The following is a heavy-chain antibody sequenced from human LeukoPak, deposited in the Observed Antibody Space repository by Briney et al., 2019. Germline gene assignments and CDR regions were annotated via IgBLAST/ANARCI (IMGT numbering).Heavy chain of an antibody. J-gene: IGHJ4*02. D-gene: IGHD1-26*01. CDR2: IYHSGST. Sequence: SGTLSLTCAVSGGSISSSNWWSWVRQPPGKGLEGIGEIYHSGSTNYNPSLKRRVTISVDKSKNQFSLKLSSVTAADTAVYYCARIRSGEYYFDYWGQGTLVTVSS. CDR3: ARIRSGEYYFDY. V-gene: IGHV4-4*02. CDR1: GGSISSSNW.